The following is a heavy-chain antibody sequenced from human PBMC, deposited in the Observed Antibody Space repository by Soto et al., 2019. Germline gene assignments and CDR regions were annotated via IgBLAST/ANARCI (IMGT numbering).Heavy chain of an antibody. CDR2: INAGNGNT. CDR3: AGDPTLVGATWGAPDAFDI. V-gene: IGHV1-3*01. Sequence: GASVKVSCKASGYTFTSYAMHWVRQAPGQRPEWMGWINAGNGNTKYSQKFQGRVTITRDTSASTAYMELSSLRSEDTAVYYCAGDPTLVGATWGAPDAFDIWGQGTMVTVSS. J-gene: IGHJ3*02. D-gene: IGHD1-26*01. CDR1: GYTFTSYA.